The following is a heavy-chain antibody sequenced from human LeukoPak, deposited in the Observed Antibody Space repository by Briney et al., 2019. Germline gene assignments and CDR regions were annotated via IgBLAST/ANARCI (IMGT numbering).Heavy chain of an antibody. CDR1: GFSVRGNY. CDR2: TRGSGGST. CDR3: AKGYTYYYDSSGYSPNFDY. Sequence: PGGSLRLSCAVSGFSVRGNYLSWVRQAPGKGLQWVSGTRGSGGSTYYADSVKGRFTISRDNSKNTLYLQMNSLRAEDTAVYYCAKGYTYYYDSSGYSPNFDYWGQGTLVTVSS. D-gene: IGHD3-22*01. V-gene: IGHV3-23*01. J-gene: IGHJ4*02.